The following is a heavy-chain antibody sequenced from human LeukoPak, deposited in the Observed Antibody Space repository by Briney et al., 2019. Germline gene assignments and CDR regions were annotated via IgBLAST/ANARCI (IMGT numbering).Heavy chain of an antibody. D-gene: IGHD3-22*01. Sequence: SEILSLTCTVSGGSISSSSYYWGWIRQPPGKGREWIGSIYYSGSTYYNPSLKSRVTIFVDTSKNQFSLKLSSVTAADTAVYYCARHRIPQKHYDSSGYYYPGAFDIWGQGTMVTVSS. CDR3: ARHRIPQKHYDSSGYYYPGAFDI. J-gene: IGHJ3*02. CDR2: IYYSGST. V-gene: IGHV4-39*01. CDR1: GGSISSSSYY.